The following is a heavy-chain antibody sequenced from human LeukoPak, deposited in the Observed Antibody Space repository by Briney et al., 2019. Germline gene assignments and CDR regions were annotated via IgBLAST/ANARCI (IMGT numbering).Heavy chain of an antibody. D-gene: IGHD1-26*01. CDR3: AGHRSGRPFDY. CDR2: IHYTGST. J-gene: IGHJ4*02. Sequence: PSETLSLTCTVSGGSISSFYWSWIRQPPGKGLEWIGYIHYTGSTNYSPSLRSRVTMSVDTSKNQVSLQLSSVTAADTAVYYCAGHRSGRPFDYWGQGTLVTVSS. V-gene: IGHV4-59*08. CDR1: GGSISSFY.